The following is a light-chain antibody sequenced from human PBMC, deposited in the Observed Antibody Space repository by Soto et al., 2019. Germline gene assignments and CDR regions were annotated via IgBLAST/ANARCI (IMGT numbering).Light chain of an antibody. J-gene: IGKJ1*01. V-gene: IGKV3-20*01. CDR1: QTVSKNY. CDR2: AAS. CDR3: QQYGSSPWT. Sequence: EIVLTQSPGTLSLSPGEGITLSCRASQTVSKNYLAWYQQKPGQAPRLLIYAASTRATGIPDRFSGSGSGTDFTLTISRLEPEDFAVYYCQQYGSSPWTFGQGTKVDI.